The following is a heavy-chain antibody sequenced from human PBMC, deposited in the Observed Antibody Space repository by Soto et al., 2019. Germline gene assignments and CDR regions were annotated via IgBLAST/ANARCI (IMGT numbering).Heavy chain of an antibody. CDR3: ARQGPYGMDV. V-gene: IGHV4-34*01. J-gene: IGHJ6*02. CDR2: IYHSGST. Sequence: PSETLSLTCAVYGGSFSGYYWSWVRQPPGKGLEWIGEIYHSGSTNYNPSLKSRVTISVDTSKNQFSLKLSSVTAADTAVYYCARQGPYGMDVWGQGTTVTVSS. CDR1: GGSFSGYY.